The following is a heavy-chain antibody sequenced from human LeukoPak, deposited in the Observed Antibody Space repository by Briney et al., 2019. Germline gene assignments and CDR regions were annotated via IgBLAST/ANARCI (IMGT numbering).Heavy chain of an antibody. CDR1: GFTFSSYT. J-gene: IGHJ4*02. V-gene: IGHV3-21*01. Sequence: KPGGSLRLSCASSGFTFSSYTMNWVRQAPGKGLEWVSSMCSSSSYVYYADSVKGRFTISRDNAKNSLYLQMNSLRAEDTAVYYCAREDTYYNILTGYNLYYFDYWGQGTLVTVSS. CDR3: AREDTYYNILTGYNLYYFDY. CDR2: MCSSSSYV. D-gene: IGHD3-9*01.